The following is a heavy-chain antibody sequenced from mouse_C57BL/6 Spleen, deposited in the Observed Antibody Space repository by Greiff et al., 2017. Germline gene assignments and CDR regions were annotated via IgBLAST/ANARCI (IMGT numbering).Heavy chain of an antibody. J-gene: IGHJ1*03. CDR1: GYTFTSYW. V-gene: IGHV1-69*01. CDR3: SRGITTVSYWYVDV. D-gene: IGHD1-1*01. CDR2: IDPSDSYT. Sequence: QVQLQQPGAELVMPGASVKLSCKASGYTFTSYWMHWVKQRPGQGLEWIGEIDPSDSYTNYNQKFKGKSTLTVDKSSSTAYMQLSSLTSEGSAVYYCSRGITTVSYWYVDVWGTGTTVTVSS.